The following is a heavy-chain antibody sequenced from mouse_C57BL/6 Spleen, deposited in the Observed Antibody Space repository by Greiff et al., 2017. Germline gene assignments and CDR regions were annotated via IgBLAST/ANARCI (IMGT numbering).Heavy chain of an antibody. J-gene: IGHJ2*01. Sequence: EVKLVESGPELVKPGASVKISCKASGYSFTGYYMHWVKQSHGNILDWIGYIYPYNGVSSYNQKFKGKATLTVDKSSSTAYMELRSLTSEDSVVYYCARSGYYGSSYDYWGQGTTLTVSS. D-gene: IGHD1-1*01. CDR3: ARSGYYGSSYDY. CDR2: IYPYNGVS. CDR1: GYSFTGYY. V-gene: IGHV1-31*01.